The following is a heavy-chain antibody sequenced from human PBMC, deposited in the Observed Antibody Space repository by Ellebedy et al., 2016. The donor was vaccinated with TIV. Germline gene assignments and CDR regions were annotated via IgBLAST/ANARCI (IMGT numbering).Heavy chain of an antibody. Sequence: GESLKISXAASGFTLSSNYMSWVRQAPGKGLEWVSVIYSGGSTYYADSVKGRFTISRDNSKNTLYLQMNSLRAEDTAVYYCARGLRPPDYYYYGMDVWGQGTTVTVSS. CDR2: IYSGGST. CDR1: GFTLSSNY. CDR3: ARGLRPPDYYYYGMDV. V-gene: IGHV3-53*01. D-gene: IGHD3-10*01. J-gene: IGHJ6*02.